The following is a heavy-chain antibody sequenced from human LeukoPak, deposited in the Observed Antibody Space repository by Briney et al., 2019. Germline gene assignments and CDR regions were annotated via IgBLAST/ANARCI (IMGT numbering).Heavy chain of an antibody. CDR3: ASDLTCSSTSCSDYYYYGMDV. V-gene: IGHV4-4*07. CDR2: IYTSGST. D-gene: IGHD2-2*01. J-gene: IGHJ6*02. CDR1: GGSISSYY. Sequence: SETLSLTCTVSGGSISSYYWSWIRQPAGKGLEWIGRIYTSGSTNYNPSLKSRVTMSVDTSKNQFSLKLSSVTAADTAVYYCASDLTCSSTSCSDYYYYGMDVWGQGTTVTVSS.